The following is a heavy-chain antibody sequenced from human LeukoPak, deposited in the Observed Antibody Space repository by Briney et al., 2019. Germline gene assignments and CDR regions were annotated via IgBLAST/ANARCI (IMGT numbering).Heavy chain of an antibody. J-gene: IGHJ4*02. CDR3: ARDQTLVAIGASGY. Sequence: GGSLRLSCVASGFKFSGYWMTWVRHTPGKGLEWVANIKQDGDDKYYAESVRGRFTISRDNVRNSLYLQMNSLRAEDTGIYYCARDQTLVAIGASGYWGQGTLVTASS. V-gene: IGHV3-7*01. CDR2: IKQDGDDK. CDR1: GFKFSGYW. D-gene: IGHD2/OR15-2a*01.